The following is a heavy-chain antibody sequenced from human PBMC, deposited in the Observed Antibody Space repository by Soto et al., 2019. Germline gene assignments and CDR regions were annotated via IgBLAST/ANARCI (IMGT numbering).Heavy chain of an antibody. Sequence: QVQLVQSGAEVKKPGASVKVSCKASGYTFTSYAMHWVRQAPGQRLEWMGWINDGNGNTKYSQKFQGRVTITRDTSASTAYMELSSLRSEDTAVYYCATTPLPSGWEPFDYWGQGTLVTVSS. CDR3: ATTPLPSGWEPFDY. CDR2: INDGNGNT. J-gene: IGHJ4*02. V-gene: IGHV1-3*01. D-gene: IGHD1-26*01. CDR1: GYTFTSYA.